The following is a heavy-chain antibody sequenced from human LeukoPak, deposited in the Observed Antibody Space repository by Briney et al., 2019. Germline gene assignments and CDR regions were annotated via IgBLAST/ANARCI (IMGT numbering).Heavy chain of an antibody. J-gene: IGHJ4*02. CDR1: GGSLSGYY. V-gene: IGHV4-34*01. Sequence: PSETLSLTCAVYGGSLSGYYWSWIRQPPGKGLEWIGEINHSGSTNYNPSLKSRVTISVDTSKNQFSLKLSSVTAADTAVYYCASGWVRTVFDYWGQGTLVTVSS. CDR2: INHSGST. D-gene: IGHD4-23*01. CDR3: ASGWVRTVFDY.